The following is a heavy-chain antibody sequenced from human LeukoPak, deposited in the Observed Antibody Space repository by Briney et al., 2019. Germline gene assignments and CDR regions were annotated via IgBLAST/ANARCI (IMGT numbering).Heavy chain of an antibody. CDR2: INHSGST. D-gene: IGHD2-2*01. CDR1: GGSFSGYY. J-gene: IGHJ5*02. V-gene: IGHV4-34*01. CDR3: ATRLGIVVVPAGSWFDP. Sequence: PSETLSLTCAVYGGSFSGYYWSWIRQPPGKGLEWIGEINHSGSTNYNPSPKSRVTISVDTSKNQFSLKLSSVTAADTAVYYCATRLGIVVVPAGSWFDPWGQGTLVTVSS.